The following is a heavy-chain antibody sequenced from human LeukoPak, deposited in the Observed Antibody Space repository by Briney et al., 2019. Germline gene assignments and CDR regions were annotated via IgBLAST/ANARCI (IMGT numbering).Heavy chain of an antibody. CDR2: IKQDGSEK. J-gene: IGHJ6*03. Sequence: GGSLRLSCAAPGFTFSSYAMSWVRQAPGKGLEWVANIKQDGSEKYYVDSVKGRFTISRDNAKNSLYLQMNSLRAEDTAVYYCARAGSAPVYYYYYMDVWGKGTTVTVSS. V-gene: IGHV3-7*01. D-gene: IGHD6-6*01. CDR1: GFTFSSYA. CDR3: ARAGSAPVYYYYYMDV.